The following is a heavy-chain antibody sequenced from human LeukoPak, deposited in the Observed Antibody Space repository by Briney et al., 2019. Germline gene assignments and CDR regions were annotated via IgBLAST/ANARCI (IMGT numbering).Heavy chain of an antibody. Sequence: PSETLSLTRTLSSGSISIYYWIWPRQPPGKGLEWIGYIYSSGSTNYNPSLKTRVTISVDTSKNQFSLKLSSVTVAATAVYCCARTWHESSIVRFDPWGQGTLVTVSS. CDR2: IYSSGST. CDR1: SGSISIYY. V-gene: IGHV4-59*01. J-gene: IGHJ5*02. D-gene: IGHD2-21*01. CDR3: ARTWHESSIVRFDP.